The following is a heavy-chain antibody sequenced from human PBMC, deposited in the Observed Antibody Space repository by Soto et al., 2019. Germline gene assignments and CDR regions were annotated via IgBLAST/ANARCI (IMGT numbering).Heavy chain of an antibody. J-gene: IGHJ4*02. Sequence: SETLSLTCAVYGGSFSGYYWSWIRQPPGKGLEWIGEINHSGSTNYNPSLKSRVTISVDTSKNQFSLKLSSVTAADTAVYYCARGGAAGTVGNPPFDYWGQGTLVTVSS. CDR3: ARGGAAGTVGNPPFDY. CDR2: INHSGST. D-gene: IGHD6-25*01. V-gene: IGHV4-34*01. CDR1: GGSFSGYY.